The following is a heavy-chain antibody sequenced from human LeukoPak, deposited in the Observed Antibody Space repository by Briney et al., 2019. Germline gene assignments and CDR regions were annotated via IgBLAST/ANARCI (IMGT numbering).Heavy chain of an antibody. V-gene: IGHV3-30*02. D-gene: IGHD4-11*01. CDR2: IRYDGSNK. CDR3: AKDGIYSNYAGYYYYYMDV. CDR1: GFTFSSYA. Sequence: GGSLRLSCAASGFTFSSYAMSWVRQAPGKGLEWVAFIRYDGSNKYYADSVKGRFTISRDNSKNTLYLQMNSLRAEDTAVYYCAKDGIYSNYAGYYYYYMDVWGKGTTVTVSS. J-gene: IGHJ6*03.